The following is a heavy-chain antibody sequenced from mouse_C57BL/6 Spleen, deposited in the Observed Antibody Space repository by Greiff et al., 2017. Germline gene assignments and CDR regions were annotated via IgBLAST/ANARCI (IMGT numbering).Heavy chain of an antibody. CDR1: GYTFTGYW. CDR3: ARTDPGLWYFDV. V-gene: IGHV1-9*01. CDR2: ILPGSGST. J-gene: IGHJ1*03. Sequence: QVQLQQSGAELMKPGASVKLSCKATGYTFTGYWIEWVKQRPGHGLEWIGEILPGSGSTTYNAKFKGKATFTADTSSNTAYMQLSSLTTEDSAIYYCARTDPGLWYFDVWGTGTTVTVSS.